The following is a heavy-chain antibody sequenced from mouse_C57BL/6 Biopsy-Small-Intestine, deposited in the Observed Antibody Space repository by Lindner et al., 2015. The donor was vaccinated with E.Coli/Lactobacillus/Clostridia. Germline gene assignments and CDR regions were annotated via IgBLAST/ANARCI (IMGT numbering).Heavy chain of an antibody. J-gene: IGHJ3*01. D-gene: IGHD2-2*01. CDR1: GYTFTDYY. CDR2: IYPRSGNT. V-gene: IGHV1-81*01. Sequence: VQLQESGPELVKPGASVKISCKASGYTFTDYYISWVKQRTGQGLEWIGEIYPRSGNTYYNEKFKGKATLTADKSSSTAYMELRSLTSEDSAVYFCAPMVTTTGFAYWGQGTLVTVSA. CDR3: APMVTTTGFAY.